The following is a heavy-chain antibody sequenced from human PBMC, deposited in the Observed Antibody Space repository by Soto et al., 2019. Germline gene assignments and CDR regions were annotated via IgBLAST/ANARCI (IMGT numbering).Heavy chain of an antibody. CDR2: IDPSDSYT. CDR3: ARPIYGDADYYYYGMDV. D-gene: IGHD4-17*01. Sequence: GESLKISCKGSGYSFTSYWISWVRQMPGKGLEWMGRIDPSDSYTNYSPSFQGHVTISADKSISTAYLQWSSLKASDTAMYYCARPIYGDADYYYYGMDVWGQGTPVTVSS. CDR1: GYSFTSYW. J-gene: IGHJ6*02. V-gene: IGHV5-10-1*01.